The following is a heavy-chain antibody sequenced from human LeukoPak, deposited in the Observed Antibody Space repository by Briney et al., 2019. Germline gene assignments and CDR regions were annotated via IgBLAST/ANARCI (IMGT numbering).Heavy chain of an antibody. J-gene: IGHJ4*02. V-gene: IGHV1-18*01. D-gene: IGHD6-6*01. CDR2: ISAYNGNT. Sequence: ASVKASCKASGYTFTSYGISWVRQAPGQGLEWMGWISAYNGNTNYAQKLQGRVTMTTDTSTSTAYMELRSLRSDDTAVYYCARVSSATRLVDYWGQGTLVTVSS. CDR3: ARVSSATRLVDY. CDR1: GYTFTSYG.